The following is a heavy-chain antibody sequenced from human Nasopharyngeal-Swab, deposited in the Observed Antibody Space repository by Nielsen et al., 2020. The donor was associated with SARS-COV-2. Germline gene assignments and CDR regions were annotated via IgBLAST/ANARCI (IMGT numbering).Heavy chain of an antibody. Sequence: SVKVSCKASGGTFSSYAISWVRQAPGQGLEWMGGIIPIFGTANYAQKFQGRVTITADESTSTAYMELSSLRSEDTAVYYCARDRNFVVVVAATLSDYYGMDVWGQGTTVIVSS. CDR1: GGTFSSYA. V-gene: IGHV1-69*13. CDR3: ARDRNFVVVVAATLSDYYGMDV. D-gene: IGHD2-15*01. CDR2: IIPIFGTA. J-gene: IGHJ6*02.